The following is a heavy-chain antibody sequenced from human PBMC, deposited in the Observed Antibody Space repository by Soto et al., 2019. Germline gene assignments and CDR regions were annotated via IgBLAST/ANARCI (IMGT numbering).Heavy chain of an antibody. Sequence: GGSLRLSCAASGFTFSDYHMSWIRQAPGKGLEWVSHISSSGGTIYYADSVKGRFTISRDNAKNSLCLQMNSLRAEDMAVYFCARAKKSGTSSFWFDPWGQGTLVTVSS. J-gene: IGHJ5*02. CDR1: GFTFSDYH. CDR3: ARAKKSGTSSFWFDP. CDR2: ISSSGGTI. V-gene: IGHV3-11*01. D-gene: IGHD1-1*01.